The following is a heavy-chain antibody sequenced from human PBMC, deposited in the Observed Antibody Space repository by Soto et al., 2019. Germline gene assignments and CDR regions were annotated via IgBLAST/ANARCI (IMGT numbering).Heavy chain of an antibody. J-gene: IGHJ6*03. CDR3: ARRSGHYYYYYMDV. CDR2: MNPDSGDT. Sequence: QVQLVQSGAEVKKPGASVKVSCKASGYTFTHYDINWVRQATGQELEWMGWMNPDSGDTGYAQKFQGRVTMTRNTSISTAYMELSSLRSEDTSLYYCARRSGHYYYYYMDVWGKGTTVTVSS. D-gene: IGHD5-12*01. CDR1: GYTFTHYD. V-gene: IGHV1-8*01.